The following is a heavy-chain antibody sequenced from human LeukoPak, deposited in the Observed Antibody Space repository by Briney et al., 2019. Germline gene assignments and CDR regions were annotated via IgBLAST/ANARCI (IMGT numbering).Heavy chain of an antibody. V-gene: IGHV3-21*01. D-gene: IGHD4-23*01. CDR2: ISSGSSYI. CDR1: GFTFSSYS. Sequence: GGSLRLSCAASGFTFSSYSMDWVRQAPGKRLEWVSSISSGSSYIYYADSVKGRFTISRDNAKKSLYLQMNSLIAEDTAVYYCARDWVVGNRPYYFDYWGLGTLVTVSS. J-gene: IGHJ4*02. CDR3: ARDWVVGNRPYYFDY.